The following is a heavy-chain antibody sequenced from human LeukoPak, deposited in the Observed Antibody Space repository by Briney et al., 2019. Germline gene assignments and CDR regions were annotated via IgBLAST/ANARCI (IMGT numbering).Heavy chain of an antibody. Sequence: GGSLRLSCAASGFTFSNAWMSWVRQAPGKGLEWVGRIKSKTDGGTTDYAAPVKGRFTISRDNAKNSLYLQMNSLRAEDTAVYYCARDHRRDGYNSDYWGQGTLVTVSS. CDR1: GFTFSNAW. CDR3: ARDHRRDGYNSDY. J-gene: IGHJ4*02. D-gene: IGHD5-24*01. V-gene: IGHV3-15*01. CDR2: IKSKTDGGTT.